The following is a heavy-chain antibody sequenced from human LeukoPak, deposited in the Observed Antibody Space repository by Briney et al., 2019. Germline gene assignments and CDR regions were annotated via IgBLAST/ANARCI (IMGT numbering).Heavy chain of an antibody. J-gene: IGHJ4*02. CDR1: GFTFRNYW. CDR3: ARDGGLKTYFDY. D-gene: IGHD2-15*01. Sequence: PGGSLRLSCAASGFTFRNYWMGWVRQAPGKGLEWVANTKRDGSAEYYADSVRGRFTTSRDNANNFLYLQMNSLRAEDTAVYYCARDGGLKTYFDYWGQGTLVTVSS. CDR2: TKRDGSAE. V-gene: IGHV3-7*01.